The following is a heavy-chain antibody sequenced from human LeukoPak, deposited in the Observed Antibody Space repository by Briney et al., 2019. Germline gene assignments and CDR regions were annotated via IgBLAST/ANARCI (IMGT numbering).Heavy chain of an antibody. J-gene: IGHJ4*02. V-gene: IGHV3-23*01. Sequence: GGSLRLSCAASGFTFSDYYMSWIRQAPGKGLEWVSGISESGGSTYYADSVKGRFTSSRDNSKNTLYLQMNNLRAEDTAAYYCAKGSFWGQGTLVTVSS. CDR2: ISESGGST. CDR1: GFTFSDYY. D-gene: IGHD3-10*01. CDR3: AKGSF.